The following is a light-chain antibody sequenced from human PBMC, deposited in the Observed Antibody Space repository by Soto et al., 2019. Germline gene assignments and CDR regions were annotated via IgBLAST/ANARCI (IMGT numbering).Light chain of an antibody. V-gene: IGKV2-28*01. CDR1: QSLLHSNGYNY. CDR3: MQGLQTPT. J-gene: IGKJ4*01. CDR2: LGS. Sequence: DIVMTQSPLSLPVTPGEPASISCRSSQSLLHSNGYNYLDWYLQKPGQSPQLLIYLGSNRASGVPDRFSGRGSGTDFTLKISRVEAEDVGVYYCMQGLQTPTFGGGTKVEIK.